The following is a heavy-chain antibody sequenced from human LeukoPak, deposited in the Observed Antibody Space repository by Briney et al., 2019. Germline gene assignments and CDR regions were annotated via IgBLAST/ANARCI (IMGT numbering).Heavy chain of an antibody. CDR1: GGTFSSYA. D-gene: IGHD2-2*01. CDR2: IIPILGIA. Sequence: SVKVSCKASGGTFSSYAISWVRQAPGQGLEWMGRIIPILGIANYAQKFQGRVTITADKSTSTAYMELSSLRSEDTAVYYCALVVVPAARYNWFDPWGQGTLVTV. J-gene: IGHJ5*02. V-gene: IGHV1-69*04. CDR3: ALVVVPAARYNWFDP.